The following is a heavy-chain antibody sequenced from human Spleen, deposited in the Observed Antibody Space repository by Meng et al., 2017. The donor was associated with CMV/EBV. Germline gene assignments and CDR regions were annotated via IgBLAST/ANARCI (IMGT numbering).Heavy chain of an antibody. Sequence: SCKASGYTFIDYSMHWVRQAPGQGLEWMGHINPNSGYAEYAQKFQGRVTMTRDKSITTVYMEVRGLTSDDTAVYYCARDVPGKGVDTWGQGTLVTVSS. D-gene: IGHD1-14*01. CDR2: INPNSGYA. V-gene: IGHV1-2*06. CDR3: ARDVPGKGVDT. CDR1: GYTFIDYS. J-gene: IGHJ5*02.